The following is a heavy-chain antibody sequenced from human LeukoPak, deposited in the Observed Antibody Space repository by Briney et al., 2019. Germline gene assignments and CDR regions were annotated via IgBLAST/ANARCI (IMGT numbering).Heavy chain of an antibody. V-gene: IGHV4-59*01. Sequence: SETLSLTCTVSGGSISSYYWSWIRQPPGKGLEWIRYIYYSGSTNYNPSLKSRVTISVDTSKNQFSLKLSSETAADTAVYYCARGYCSGGSCYPINWFDPWGQGTLVTVSS. CDR1: GGSISSYY. D-gene: IGHD2-15*01. CDR3: ARGYCSGGSCYPINWFDP. J-gene: IGHJ5*02. CDR2: IYYSGST.